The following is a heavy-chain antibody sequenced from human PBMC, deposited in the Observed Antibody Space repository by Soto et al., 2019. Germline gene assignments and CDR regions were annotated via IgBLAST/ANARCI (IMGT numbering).Heavy chain of an antibody. CDR2: IFYTGTT. CDR3: ARLVVVAPVANV. D-gene: IGHD2-21*01. J-gene: IGHJ4*02. CDR1: GGSIAYNSYY. V-gene: IGHV4-39*02. Sequence: QLQESGPGLVKPSETLSLTCSVSGGSIAYNSYYCGWIRQPPGKGLEWVGGIFYTGTTYYSPSLKDRFSISVDTSKNSFSLNLTSVTAADTAVYFCARLVVVAPVANVWGQGALVTVSS.